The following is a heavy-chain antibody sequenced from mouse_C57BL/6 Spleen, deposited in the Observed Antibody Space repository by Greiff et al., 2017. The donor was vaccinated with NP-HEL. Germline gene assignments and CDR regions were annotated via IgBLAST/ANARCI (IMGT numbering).Heavy chain of an antibody. Sequence: DVKLVESGGGLVKPGGSLKLSCAASGFTFSSYAMSWVRQTPEKRLEWVATISDGGSYTYYPDNVKGRFTISRDNAKNNLYLHMSHLKSEDTAMYYCARLLQDYFDYWGQGTTLTVSS. D-gene: IGHD1-1*01. V-gene: IGHV5-4*03. CDR3: ARLLQDYFDY. CDR1: GFTFSSYA. J-gene: IGHJ2*01. CDR2: ISDGGSYT.